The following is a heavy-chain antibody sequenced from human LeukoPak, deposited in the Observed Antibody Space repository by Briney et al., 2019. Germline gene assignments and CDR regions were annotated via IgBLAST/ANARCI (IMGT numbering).Heavy chain of an antibody. CDR1: GFIFSDYY. V-gene: IGHV3-11*01. J-gene: IGHJ6*03. CDR3: AREDNVWNLLYNYYMDV. CDR2: IDVRGDTI. Sequence: GGSLRLSCAASGFIFSDYYMTWIRQAPGKGLEWVARIDVRGDTILYADSVKGRFTISRDSAKNSLFLQMNSLRVEDTAVYYCAREDNVWNLLYNYYMDVWGKGTTVTVS. D-gene: IGHD1-1*01.